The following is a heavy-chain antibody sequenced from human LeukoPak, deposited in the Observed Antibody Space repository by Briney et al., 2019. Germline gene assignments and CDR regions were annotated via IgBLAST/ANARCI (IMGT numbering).Heavy chain of an antibody. CDR3: VKDRGSHVTDY. Sequence: SETLSLTCTVSGGSMSTNTCYWGWLRQPPGRGLEWIGTICYSGTTYYTYNPSLKSRVTISVDTSKDQFSLKLTSVSAADTAVYYCVKDRGSHVTDYWGQGTLVTVSS. V-gene: IGHV4-39*07. CDR1: GGSMSTNTCY. J-gene: IGHJ4*02. CDR2: ICYSGTT. D-gene: IGHD1-26*01.